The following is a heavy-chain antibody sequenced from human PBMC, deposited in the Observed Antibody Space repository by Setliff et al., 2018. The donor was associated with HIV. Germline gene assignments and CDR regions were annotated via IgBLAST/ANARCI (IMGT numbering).Heavy chain of an antibody. D-gene: IGHD1-26*01. J-gene: IGHJ4*02. V-gene: IGHV4-38-2*01. CDR3: ARGDGSYLDW. Sequence: KTSETLSLTCAVSGYSISSGYYWGWIRQPPGKGLEWIGSIYHSGITFYNPSLKSRVTISVDTSKNQFSLRLSSVTAADTAVYYCARGDGSYLDWWGQGTLVTVSS. CDR1: GYSISSGYY. CDR2: IYHSGIT.